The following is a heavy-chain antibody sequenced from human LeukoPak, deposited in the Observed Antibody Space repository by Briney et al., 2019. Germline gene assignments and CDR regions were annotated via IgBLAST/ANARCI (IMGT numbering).Heavy chain of an antibody. CDR1: GGSISSYY. D-gene: IGHD6-19*01. Sequence: SETLSLTCTVSGGSISSYYWSWIRQPAGKGLEWIGRIYTSGSTNYNPSLKSRVTMSVDTSKNQFSLKLSSVTAADTAVYYCARGYSSGWYKWFDPWGQGTLVTASS. CDR2: IYTSGST. V-gene: IGHV4-4*07. CDR3: ARGYSSGWYKWFDP. J-gene: IGHJ5*02.